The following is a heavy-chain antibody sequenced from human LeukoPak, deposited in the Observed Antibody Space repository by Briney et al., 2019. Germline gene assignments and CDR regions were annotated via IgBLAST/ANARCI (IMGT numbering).Heavy chain of an antibody. CDR1: GFDFSDYE. V-gene: IGHV3-48*03. CDR3: ARTGPRWLQSEY. D-gene: IGHD5-24*01. J-gene: IGHJ4*02. CDR2: MSSGGSSI. Sequence: GGSLRLSCAASGFDFSDYEMNWVRQAPGKGLEWVSYMSSGGSSIFCADSVKRRFTISRKNDKNSVYLQMSSLRAEDTAVYYCARTGPRWLQSEYWGQGNLVTVSS.